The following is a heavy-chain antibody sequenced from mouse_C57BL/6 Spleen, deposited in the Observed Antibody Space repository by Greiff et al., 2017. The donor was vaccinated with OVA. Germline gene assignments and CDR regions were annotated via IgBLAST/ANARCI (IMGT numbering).Heavy chain of an antibody. V-gene: IGHV1-52*01. CDR1: GYTFTSYW. J-gene: IGHJ2*01. CDR2: IDPSDSET. Sequence: QVHVKQPGAELVRPGSSVKLSCKASGYTFTSYWMHWVKQRPIQGLEWIGNIDPSDSETHYNQKFKDKATLTVDKSSSTAYMQLSSLTSEDSAVYYCARSENGYYYFDYWGQGTTLTVSS. CDR3: ARSENGYYYFDY. D-gene: IGHD2-3*01.